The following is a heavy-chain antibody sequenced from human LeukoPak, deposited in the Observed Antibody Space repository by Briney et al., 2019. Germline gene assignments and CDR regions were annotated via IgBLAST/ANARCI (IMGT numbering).Heavy chain of an antibody. Sequence: ASVNVSCKASGYTFTAFYMNWVRQAPGQGLEWMGWMNPKSGDTNYAQKFQGRVTMTRDTSISTAYMEVSSLRSDDTAVYYCASGPWLGGFVVTGLFDYWGQGALVTVSS. CDR3: ASGPWLGGFVVTGLFDY. V-gene: IGHV1-2*02. J-gene: IGHJ4*02. CDR1: GYTFTAFY. D-gene: IGHD1-14*01. CDR2: MNPKSGDT.